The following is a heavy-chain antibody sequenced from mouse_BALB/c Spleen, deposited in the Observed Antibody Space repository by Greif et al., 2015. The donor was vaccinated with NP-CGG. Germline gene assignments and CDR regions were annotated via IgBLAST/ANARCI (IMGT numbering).Heavy chain of an antibody. J-gene: IGHJ4*01. CDR2: IWSGGST. CDR1: GFSLTSYG. V-gene: IGHV2-4*02. D-gene: IGHD1-1*01. CDR3: ASHYYGSSYDAMDY. Sequence: QVHVKQSGPGLVQPSQSLSITCTVSGFSLTSYGVHWVRQPPGKGLEWLGVIWSGGSTDYNAAFISRLSISKDNSKSQVFFKMNSLQADDTAIYYCASHYYGSSYDAMDYWGQGTSVTVSS.